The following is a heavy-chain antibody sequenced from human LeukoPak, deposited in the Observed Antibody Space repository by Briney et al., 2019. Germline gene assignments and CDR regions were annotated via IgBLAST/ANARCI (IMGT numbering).Heavy chain of an antibody. CDR2: ISSSSSYI. J-gene: IGHJ3*02. Sequence: GGSLRLSCAASGFTFSSYSMNWVRQAPGKGLEWVSSISSSSSYIYYANSVKGRFTISRDNAKNSLYLQMNSLRVEDTALYYCARGGGYYDSSGYYGDAFDIWGQGTMVTVST. D-gene: IGHD3-22*01. CDR3: ARGGGYYDSSGYYGDAFDI. V-gene: IGHV3-21*04. CDR1: GFTFSSYS.